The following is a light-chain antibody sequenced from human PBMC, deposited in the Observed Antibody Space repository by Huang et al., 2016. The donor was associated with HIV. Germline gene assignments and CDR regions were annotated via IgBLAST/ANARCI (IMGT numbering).Light chain of an antibody. CDR1: KTITTY. V-gene: IGKV1-39*01. CDR3: QQSYSSLLS. CDR2: AAS. J-gene: IGKJ4*01. Sequence: DIQMTQSPSSLSASVGDRVIMTCRASKTITTYLNWYQQRPGKAPKLLFYAASSLQSWVPARFSGSGSGTDFTLTISSLQPEDFATYYCQQSYSSLLSFGGGTKVAIK.